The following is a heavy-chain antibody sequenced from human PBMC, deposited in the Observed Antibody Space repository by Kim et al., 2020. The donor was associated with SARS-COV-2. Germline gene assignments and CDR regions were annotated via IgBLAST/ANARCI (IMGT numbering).Heavy chain of an antibody. CDR3: AKEPHELIAGGGLFGY. CDR1: GFTFSSYA. D-gene: IGHD6-13*01. Sequence: GGSLRLSCAASGFTFSSYAMSWVRQAPGKGLEWVSAISGSGGSTYYADSVKGRFTISRDNSKNTLYLQMNSLRAEDTAVYYCAKEPHELIAGGGLFGYWGQGTLVTVSS. J-gene: IGHJ4*02. V-gene: IGHV3-23*01. CDR2: ISGSGGST.